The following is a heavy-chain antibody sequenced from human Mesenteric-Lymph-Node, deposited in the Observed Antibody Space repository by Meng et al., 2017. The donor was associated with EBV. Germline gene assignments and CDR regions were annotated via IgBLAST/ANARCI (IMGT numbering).Heavy chain of an antibody. Sequence: QGQLQELGPGLVEPSCALSLPCCVFGCSVSSGTYYWSGMRLPPGKGLEWIGHIYYSGSTNYNPSLKSRVTISLDTSKNQFSLNLSSMTAAYTAVYYCVGGAAVGPRYFDSWGQGALVTVSS. J-gene: IGHJ4*02. CDR3: VGGAAVGPRYFDS. CDR2: IYYSGST. CDR1: GCSVSSGTYY. V-gene: IGHV4-61*01. D-gene: IGHD2-15*01.